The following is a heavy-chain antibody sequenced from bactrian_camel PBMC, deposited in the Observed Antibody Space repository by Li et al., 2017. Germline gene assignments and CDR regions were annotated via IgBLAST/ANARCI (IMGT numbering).Heavy chain of an antibody. V-gene: IGHV3S53*01. CDR2: ISDDGSE. D-gene: IGHD6*01. CDR1: GYIFSSCR. Sequence: HVQLVESGGGSVQAGGSLKLSCAASGYIFSSCRMGWYRQAPGKERELVSTISDDGSEYYSESVKGRFTISQDNDRSAVYLQMNSLKPEDTAVYYCAAPGAHIGGGWSNPCGFGYWGQGTQITVS. CDR3: AAPGAHIGGGWSNPCGFGY. J-gene: IGHJ6*01.